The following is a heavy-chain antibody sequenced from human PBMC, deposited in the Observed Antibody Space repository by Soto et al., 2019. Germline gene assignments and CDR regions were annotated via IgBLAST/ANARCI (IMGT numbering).Heavy chain of an antibody. V-gene: IGHV3-21*01. D-gene: IGHD5-18*01. Sequence: EVQLVESGGGLVKPGGSLRLSCTASGFTFSDYSINWVRQAPGKGLEWVSSISSTSKNMNYADSVKGRFTNTRDNAKNSLYLQMNNRRAEDTTVYDFARDQGEGESNYGYHKSWGQGAMVTVSS. CDR3: ARDQGEGESNYGYHKS. J-gene: IGHJ5*02. CDR1: GFTFSDYS. CDR2: ISSTSKNM.